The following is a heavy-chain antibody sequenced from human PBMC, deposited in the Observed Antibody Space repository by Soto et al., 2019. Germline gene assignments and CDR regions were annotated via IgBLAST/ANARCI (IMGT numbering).Heavy chain of an antibody. Sequence: GGSLRLSCAASGFTFSSYAMSWVRQAPGKGLEWVSAISGSGGSTYYADSVKGRFTISRDISKNTLYLQMNSLRAAETAVYYCAIDFDSSSWYPHHWFDPWGQGTLVTVSS. D-gene: IGHD6-13*01. J-gene: IGHJ5*02. CDR3: AIDFDSSSWYPHHWFDP. CDR2: ISGSGGST. V-gene: IGHV3-23*01. CDR1: GFTFSSYA.